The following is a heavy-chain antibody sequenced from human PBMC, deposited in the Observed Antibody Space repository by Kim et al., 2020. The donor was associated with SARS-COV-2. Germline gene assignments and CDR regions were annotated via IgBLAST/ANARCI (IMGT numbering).Heavy chain of an antibody. Sequence: TYYADSVKGRFTISRDNSKNTLYLQMNSLRAEDTAVYYCAKGVYGLAARSHWGQGTLVTVSS. CDR3: AKGVYGLAARSH. J-gene: IGHJ4*02. D-gene: IGHD6-6*01. V-gene: IGHV3-23*01. CDR2: T.